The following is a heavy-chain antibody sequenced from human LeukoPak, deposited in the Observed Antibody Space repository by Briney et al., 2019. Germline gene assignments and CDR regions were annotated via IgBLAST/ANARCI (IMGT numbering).Heavy chain of an antibody. CDR3: ARGSYYYDSSGYQY. D-gene: IGHD3-22*01. V-gene: IGHV4-59*01. J-gene: IGHJ4*02. CDR1: GGSISSYS. Sequence: PSETLSLTCTVSGGSISSYSWNWIRQPPGKGLEWIGYIYNSGSTNYNPSLKSRVTISVDTSKNQFSLKLSSVTAADTAMYYCARGSYYYDSSGYQYWGQGTLVTVSS. CDR2: IYNSGST.